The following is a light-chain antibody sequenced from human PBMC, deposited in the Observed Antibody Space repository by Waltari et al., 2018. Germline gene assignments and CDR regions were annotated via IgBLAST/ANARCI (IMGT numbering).Light chain of an antibody. V-gene: IGLV4-69*01. Sequence: QLVLTQSPLAPPPLGASAKLTCTMRSGHSGNINSKLQKQPEKGPRYLMKVNSDGSHTKGDEIPDRFSGSSSGAERYLTISSLQSEDEADYYCQTGGNGTWVFGGGTKLTVL. CDR3: QTGGNGTWV. CDR2: VNSDGSH. J-gene: IGLJ3*02. CDR1: SGHSGNI.